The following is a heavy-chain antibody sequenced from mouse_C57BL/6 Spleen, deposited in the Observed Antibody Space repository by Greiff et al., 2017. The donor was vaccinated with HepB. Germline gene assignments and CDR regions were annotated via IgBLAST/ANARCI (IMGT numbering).Heavy chain of an antibody. Sequence: EVQGVESGGDLVKPGGSLKLSCAASGFTFSSYGMSWVRQTPDKRLEWVATISSGGSYTYYPDSLKGRFTISRDNAKNTLYLQMSSLKSEDTAMYYCARRNWDDWYFDVWGTRTTVTVSS. CDR2: ISSGGSYT. CDR1: GFTFSSYG. D-gene: IGHD4-1*01. CDR3: ARRNWDDWYFDV. J-gene: IGHJ1*03. V-gene: IGHV5-6*01.